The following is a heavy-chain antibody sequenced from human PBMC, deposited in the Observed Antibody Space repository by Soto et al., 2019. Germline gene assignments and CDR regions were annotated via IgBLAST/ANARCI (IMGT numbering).Heavy chain of an antibody. Sequence: SETLSLTCTVSVGSNSSYYWSWIRQPPGKGLEWIGYIYYSGSTNYNPSLKSRVTIVVDTSKIQFSLKLSSATAADTAVYYCARLRPVGFEYSSSANAFDIWGQGTMVT. V-gene: IGHV4-59*08. D-gene: IGHD6-6*01. J-gene: IGHJ3*02. CDR1: VGSNSSYY. CDR3: ARLRPVGFEYSSSANAFDI. CDR2: IYYSGST.